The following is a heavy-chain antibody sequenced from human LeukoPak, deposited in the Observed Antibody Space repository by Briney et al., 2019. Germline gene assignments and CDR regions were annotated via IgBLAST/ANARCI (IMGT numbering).Heavy chain of an antibody. D-gene: IGHD2-15*01. Sequence: ASVKVSCKASGYTFTSYGISWGRQAPGQGLEWMGWISAYNGNTNYAQKLQGRVTTTTDTSTSTAYMELRSLRSDDTAVYYCARERDIVVVVAATEHDAFDIWGQGTMVTVSS. CDR3: ARERDIVVVVAATEHDAFDI. V-gene: IGHV1-18*01. CDR2: ISAYNGNT. CDR1: GYTFTSYG. J-gene: IGHJ3*02.